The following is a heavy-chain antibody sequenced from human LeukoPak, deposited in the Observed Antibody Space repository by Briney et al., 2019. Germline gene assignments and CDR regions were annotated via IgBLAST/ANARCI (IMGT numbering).Heavy chain of an antibody. CDR1: GFTFSSYE. CDR2: ISNSGSTI. V-gene: IGHV3-48*03. J-gene: IGHJ4*02. CDR3: ASGAQSDY. Sequence: GGSLRLSCAASGFTFSSYEMNWVRQAPGKGLEWVSYISNSGSTIFYADSVKGRFTISRDNAKNSLYLQMNSLRAEDTAVYYRASGAQSDYWGQGTLVTVSS. D-gene: IGHD1-26*01.